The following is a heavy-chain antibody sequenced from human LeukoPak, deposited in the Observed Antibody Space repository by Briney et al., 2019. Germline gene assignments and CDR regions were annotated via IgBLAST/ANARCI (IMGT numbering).Heavy chain of an antibody. CDR2: TSSSSTTI. Sequence: GGSLRLSCAASGFSFRFYSMNWVRQAPGKGLEWVSFTSSSSTTIYYADSVKGRFTISRDNAKNSLILQMDSLRAEDTAVYYCARSMISFGGAVDYWGQGALVTVSS. J-gene: IGHJ4*02. D-gene: IGHD3-16*01. CDR3: ARSMISFGGAVDY. CDR1: GFSFRFYS. V-gene: IGHV3-48*01.